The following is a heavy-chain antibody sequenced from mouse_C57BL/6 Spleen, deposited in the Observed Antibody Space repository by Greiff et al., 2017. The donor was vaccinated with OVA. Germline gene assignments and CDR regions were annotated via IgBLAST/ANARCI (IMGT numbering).Heavy chain of an antibody. J-gene: IGHJ3*01. CDR2: IDPSDSYT. CDR1: GYTFTSYW. Sequence: QVQLQQPGAELVRPGTSVKLSCKASGYTFTSYWMHWVKQRPGQGLEWIGVIDPSDSYTNYNQKFKGKATLTVDTSSSTSYMQLSSLTSEDSAVYYCARGYGYEEAWFAYWGQGTLVTVSA. D-gene: IGHD2-2*01. CDR3: ARGYGYEEAWFAY. V-gene: IGHV1-59*01.